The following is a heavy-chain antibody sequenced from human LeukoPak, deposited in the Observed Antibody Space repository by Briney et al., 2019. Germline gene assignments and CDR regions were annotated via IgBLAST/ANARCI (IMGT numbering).Heavy chain of an antibody. Sequence: GGSLRLSCAASGFTFSSYEMNWVRQAPGKGLEWVSYISSSGSTMYYADSVKGRFTISRDNAKNSLYLQMNSLRAEDTAVYYCARDLRGLVRWFDPWGQGTLVTVSS. CDR1: GFTFSSYE. CDR2: ISSSGSTM. D-gene: IGHD4-17*01. V-gene: IGHV3-48*03. J-gene: IGHJ5*02. CDR3: ARDLRGLVRWFDP.